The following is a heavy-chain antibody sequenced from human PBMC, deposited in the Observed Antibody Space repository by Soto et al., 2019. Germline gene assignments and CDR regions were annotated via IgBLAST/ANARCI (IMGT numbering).Heavy chain of an antibody. D-gene: IGHD5-18*01. CDR2: IYYSGRT. CDR1: VGSFSSGRYY. J-gene: IGHJ4*02. Sequence: KTAESLSLTCTVSVGSFSSGRYYWSWILQPPGKGLEWIGYIYYSGRTNYNPSLKSRVTISVDTSKNQFSLKLSSVTAADTAVYYCARGAIQLWLQFNYFDYWGQGTLVTVSS. CDR3: ARGAIQLWLQFNYFDY. V-gene: IGHV4-61*01.